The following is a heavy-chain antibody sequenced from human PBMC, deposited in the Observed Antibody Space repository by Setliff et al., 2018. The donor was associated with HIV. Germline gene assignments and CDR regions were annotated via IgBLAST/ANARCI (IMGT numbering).Heavy chain of an antibody. CDR3: ARGDMVRGVSPLDAFDI. V-gene: IGHV1-2*04. CDR2: INPNSGGT. D-gene: IGHD3-10*01. J-gene: IGHJ3*02. Sequence: ASVKVSCKASGYTFTGYYMHWVRQAPGQGREWMGWINPNSGGTNYAQKFQGWVTMTRDTSISTAYMELSRLRSDDTAVYYCARGDMVRGVSPLDAFDIWGQGTMVTV. CDR1: GYTFTGYY.